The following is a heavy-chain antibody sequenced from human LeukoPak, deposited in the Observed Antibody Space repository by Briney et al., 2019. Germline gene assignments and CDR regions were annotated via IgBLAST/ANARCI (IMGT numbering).Heavy chain of an antibody. D-gene: IGHD6-13*01. CDR3: ARDAAAAGSYYFDY. CDR2: IYTSGST. J-gene: IGHJ4*02. V-gene: IGHV4-4*07. CDR1: GGSISSYY. Sequence: SETLSLTCTVSGGSISSYYWSWIRQPAGKGLEWIGRIYTSGSTNYNPSLKSRVTISVDKSKNQFSLKLSSVTAADTAVYYCARDAAAAGSYYFDYWGQGTLVTVSS.